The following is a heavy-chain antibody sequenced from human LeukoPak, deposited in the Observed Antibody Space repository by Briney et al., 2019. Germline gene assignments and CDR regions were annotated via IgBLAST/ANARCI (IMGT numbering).Heavy chain of an antibody. CDR1: GFTVSSNY. V-gene: IGHV3-23*01. CDR2: ISGSGGST. Sequence: PGGSLRLSCAASGFTVSSNYMSWVRQAPGKGLEWVSAISGSGGSTYYADSVKGRFTISRDNSKNTLYLQMNSLRAEDTAVYYCAKVTYSSSEFDYWGQGTLVTVSS. D-gene: IGHD6-13*01. CDR3: AKVTYSSSEFDY. J-gene: IGHJ4*02.